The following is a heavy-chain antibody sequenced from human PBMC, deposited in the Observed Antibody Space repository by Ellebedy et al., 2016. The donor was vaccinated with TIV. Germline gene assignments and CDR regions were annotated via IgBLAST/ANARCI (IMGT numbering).Heavy chain of an antibody. D-gene: IGHD4-17*01. J-gene: IGHJ4*02. CDR2: IFTSGHT. CDR1: GGSISIYY. CDR3: ARGREYGDYFDY. V-gene: IGHV4-4*07. Sequence: MPSETLSLTCTVSGGSISIYYWSWIRQSAGKGLEWIGRIFTSGHTNYNPSLNSRVTMSIDTSKSQFSLKLSSVTAADTAVYYCARGREYGDYFDYWGLGTPVTVSS.